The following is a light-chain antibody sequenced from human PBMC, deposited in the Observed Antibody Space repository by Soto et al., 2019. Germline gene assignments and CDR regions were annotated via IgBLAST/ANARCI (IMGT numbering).Light chain of an antibody. CDR3: QQYNSYSWT. V-gene: IGKV1-5*01. CDR1: QTISGY. J-gene: IGKJ1*01. CDR2: AAS. Sequence: DIQMTQSPSSLSASVGDRVTITCRASQTISGYLNWYQQKPGKAPELLIYAASYLGNGVPSRFGGSRSGTEFTLTITSLQPEDFATYYCQQYNSYSWTFGQGTKWISN.